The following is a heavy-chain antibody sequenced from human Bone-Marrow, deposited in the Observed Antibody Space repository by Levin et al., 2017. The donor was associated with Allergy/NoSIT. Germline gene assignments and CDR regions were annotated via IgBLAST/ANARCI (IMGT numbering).Heavy chain of an antibody. V-gene: IGHV1-18*01. CDR2: ISAKDGNI. Sequence: GGSLRLSCKTSGYTFTNYGISWVRQAPGQGLEWMGWISAKDGNINYAQKVQGRVTLSTAISTSTAYMELRTLSSDDTAVYYCAVGWGGDGNGYFNYWRQGTRVTVSS. D-gene: IGHD3-16*01. CDR1: GYTFTNYG. CDR3: AVGWGGDGNGYFNY. J-gene: IGHJ4*02.